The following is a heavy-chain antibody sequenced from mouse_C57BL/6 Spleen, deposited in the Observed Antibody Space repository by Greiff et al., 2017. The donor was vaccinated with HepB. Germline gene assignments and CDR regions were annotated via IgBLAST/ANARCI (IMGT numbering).Heavy chain of an antibody. CDR1: GFSLTSYG. CDR3: ARKEVVATDYAMDY. V-gene: IGHV2-2*01. CDR2: IWSGGST. D-gene: IGHD1-1*01. J-gene: IGHJ4*01. Sequence: QVHVKQSGPGLVQPSQSLSITCTVSGFSLTSYGVHWVRQSPGKGLEWLGVIWSGGSTDYNAAFISRLSISKDNSKSQVFFKMNSLQSDDTAIYYCARKEVVATDYAMDYWGQGTSVTVSS.